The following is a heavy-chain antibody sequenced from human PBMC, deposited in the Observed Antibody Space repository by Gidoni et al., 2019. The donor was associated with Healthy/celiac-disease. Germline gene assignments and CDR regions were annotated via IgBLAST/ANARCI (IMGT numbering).Heavy chain of an antibody. CDR2: IIPIFGTA. CDR3: ARAGSGDTAMVYYYYGMDV. J-gene: IGHJ6*02. CDR1: GGTFSSYA. Sequence: QVQLVQSGAEVKKPGSSVKVSCKASGGTFSSYAISWVRQAPGQGLEWMGGIIPIFGTANYAQKFQGRVTITADESTSTAYMELSSLRSEDTAVYYCARAGSGDTAMVYYYYGMDVWGQGTTVTVSS. V-gene: IGHV1-69*01. D-gene: IGHD5-18*01.